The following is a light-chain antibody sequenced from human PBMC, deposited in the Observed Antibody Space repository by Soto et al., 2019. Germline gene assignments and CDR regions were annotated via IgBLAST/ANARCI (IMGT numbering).Light chain of an antibody. J-gene: IGKJ5*01. CDR2: DAS. Sequence: EIVMTQSPATLSVSPGERATLSCRASQSVSTNLAWYQQKPGQAPRLLIYDASTRATGLPARFSGSGSGTEFTLTISSLQSEDFGVYYCHQYNNWPITFGEGTQVEI. V-gene: IGKV3-15*01. CDR3: HQYNNWPIT. CDR1: QSVSTN.